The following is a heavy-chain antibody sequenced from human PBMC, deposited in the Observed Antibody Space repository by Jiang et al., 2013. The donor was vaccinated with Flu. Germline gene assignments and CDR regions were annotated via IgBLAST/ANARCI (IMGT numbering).Heavy chain of an antibody. J-gene: IGHJ6*02. D-gene: IGHD6-19*01. Sequence: QSGSELKKPGASVKVSCRASGYSFSTYAINWVRQAPGQGLEWMGWINTNTGNPTYAQGFTGRFVFSVDTSVSTAYLQISSLEVADSADYYCAREEGSGYGSGWFEGFFYSMDVWGQGTTVTVSS. CDR1: GYSFSTYA. CDR2: INTNTGNP. CDR3: AREEGSGYGSGWFEGFFYSMDV. V-gene: IGHV7-4-1*02.